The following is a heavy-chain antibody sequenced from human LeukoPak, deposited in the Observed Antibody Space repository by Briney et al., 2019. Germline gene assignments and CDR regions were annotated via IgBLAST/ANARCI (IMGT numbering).Heavy chain of an antibody. CDR2: IYYSGST. D-gene: IGHD6-19*01. CDR3: ARLEGSGWPLN. J-gene: IGHJ4*02. CDR1: GGSISSSSYY. V-gene: IGHV4-39*01. Sequence: PSETLSLTCTVSGGSISSSSYYWGWIRQPPGKGLEWIGSIYYSGSTYYNPSLKSRVTISVDTSKNQFSLKLSSVTAADTAVYYCARLEGSGWPLNWGQGTLVTVSS.